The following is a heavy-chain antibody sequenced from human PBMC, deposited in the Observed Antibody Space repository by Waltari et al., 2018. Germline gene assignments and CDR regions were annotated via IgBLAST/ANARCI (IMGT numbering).Heavy chain of an antibody. CDR2: IYHSGST. V-gene: IGHV4-38-2*01. J-gene: IGHJ4*02. CDR3: ARPFIAAAGRGPY. Sequence: QVQLQESGPGLVKPSETLSLTCAVSGYSISSGYYWGWIRQPPGKVLEWIGSIYHSGSTYYNPSLKSRVTISVDTSKNQFSLKLSSVTAADTAVYYCARPFIAAAGRGPYWGQGTLVTVSS. D-gene: IGHD6-13*01. CDR1: GYSISSGYY.